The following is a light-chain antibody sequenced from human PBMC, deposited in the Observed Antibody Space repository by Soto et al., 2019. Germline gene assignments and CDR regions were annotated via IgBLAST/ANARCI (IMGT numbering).Light chain of an antibody. Sequence: DIQMTQSPSSLSASVGDRVTITCRASQTIGNYLNWYQQKPGKAPNLLIYVAFTLQSGVPSRFSGSGSGTDFTLTISSLQPVYFATYYCQQSYNIPWPFGQGPKVDIK. V-gene: IGKV1-39*01. CDR1: QTIGNY. CDR3: QQSYNIPWP. J-gene: IGKJ1*01. CDR2: VAF.